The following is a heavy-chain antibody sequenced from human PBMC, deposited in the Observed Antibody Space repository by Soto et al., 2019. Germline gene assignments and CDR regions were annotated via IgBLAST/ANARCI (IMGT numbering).Heavy chain of an antibody. J-gene: IGHJ4*02. D-gene: IGHD2-21*01. CDR2: IWYDGNNK. CDR1: GFTFSNYG. Sequence: WGPLRLSCAASGFTFSNYGMHWVRQAPGKGLEWVAVIWYDGNNKYYADSVKGRFTISRDNSNNTLYVQMTSLRAEDTAVYYCARGVHSLSEYWGQETLVSISS. V-gene: IGHV3-33*01. CDR3: ARGVHSLSEY.